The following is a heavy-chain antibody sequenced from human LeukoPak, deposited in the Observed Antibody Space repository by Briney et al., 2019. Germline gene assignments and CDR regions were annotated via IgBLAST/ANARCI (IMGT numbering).Heavy chain of an antibody. CDR2: ISGDGGST. Sequence: PGGSLRLSCAASGFTFDDYAMHWVRQAPGKGLEWVSLISGDGGSTYYADSVKGRFTISRGNSKNSLYLQMNSLRAEDTALYYCAKDRLAAAGGFDYWGQGTLVTVSS. V-gene: IGHV3-43*02. CDR3: AKDRLAAAGGFDY. CDR1: GFTFDDYA. J-gene: IGHJ4*02. D-gene: IGHD6-13*01.